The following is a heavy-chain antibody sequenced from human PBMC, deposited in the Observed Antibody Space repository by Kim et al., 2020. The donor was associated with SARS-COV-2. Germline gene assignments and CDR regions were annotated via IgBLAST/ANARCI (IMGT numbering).Heavy chain of an antibody. V-gene: IGHV1-8*01. CDR2: MNPNSGNT. D-gene: IGHD3-22*01. J-gene: IGHJ6*02. Sequence: ASVKVSCKASGYTFTSYDINWVRQATGQGLEWMGWMNPNSGNTGYAQKFQGRVTMTRNTSISTAYMELSSLRSEDTAVYYCARVKSMTRRYYYYYYGMDVWGQGTTVTVSS. CDR3: ARVKSMTRRYYYYYYGMDV. CDR1: GYTFTSYD.